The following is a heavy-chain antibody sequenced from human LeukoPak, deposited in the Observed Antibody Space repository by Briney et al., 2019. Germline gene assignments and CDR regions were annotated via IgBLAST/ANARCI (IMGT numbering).Heavy chain of an antibody. CDR1: GGSISSGGYY. CDR3: AREAVNRGVLN. CDR2: IYHSGST. Sequence: SETLSLTCTVSGGSISSGGYYWSWIRQPPGKGLEWIGYIYHSGSTYYNPSLKSRVTISVDRSKNQFSLKLSSVTAADTAVYYCAREAVNRGVLNWGQGTLVTVSS. V-gene: IGHV4-30-2*01. D-gene: IGHD3-10*01. J-gene: IGHJ4*02.